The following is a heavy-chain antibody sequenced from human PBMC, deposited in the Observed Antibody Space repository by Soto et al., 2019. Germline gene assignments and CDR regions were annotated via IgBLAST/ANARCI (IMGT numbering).Heavy chain of an antibody. V-gene: IGHV4-59*01. CDR2: IYYSGST. CDR3: ARVLRYYDIQTIDY. Sequence: QVQLQESGPGLVKPSETLSLTCTVSGGSIRSYYWSWIRQPPGKGLEWIGYIYYSGSTNYNPSLKSRVTISVDTSKNQFSLKLSSVTAADTAVYYCARVLRYYDIQTIDYWGQGTLVTVSS. J-gene: IGHJ4*02. CDR1: GGSIRSYY. D-gene: IGHD3-9*01.